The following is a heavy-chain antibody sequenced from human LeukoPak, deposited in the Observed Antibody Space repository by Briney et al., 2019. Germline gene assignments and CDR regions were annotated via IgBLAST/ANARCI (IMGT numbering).Heavy chain of an antibody. D-gene: IGHD3-22*01. CDR3: ARGVGYYYDSGRSPRYFDL. CDR2: ISWNSGSI. CDR1: GFTFDDYA. V-gene: IGHV3-9*01. Sequence: GGSLRLSCAASGFTFDDYAMHWVRQAPGKGLEWVSGISWNSGSIGYADSVKGRFTISRDNAKNSLYLQMNSLRAEDTAVYYCARGVGYYYDSGRSPRYFDLWGRGTLVTVSS. J-gene: IGHJ2*01.